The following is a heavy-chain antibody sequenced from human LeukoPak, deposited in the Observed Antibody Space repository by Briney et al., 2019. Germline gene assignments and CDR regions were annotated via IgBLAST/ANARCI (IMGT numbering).Heavy chain of an antibody. J-gene: IGHJ6*03. CDR2: IIPIFGTA. Sequence: GASVKLSCKASGGTFSSYAISWVRHAPGQGLEWMGGIIPIFGTANYAQRFQGRVTITTDESTSTAYMELSSLRSEDTAVYYCASLRYDSSGYKIPNYYYYYMDVWGKGTTVTVSS. D-gene: IGHD3-22*01. V-gene: IGHV1-69*05. CDR3: ASLRYDSSGYKIPNYYYYYMDV. CDR1: GGTFSSYA.